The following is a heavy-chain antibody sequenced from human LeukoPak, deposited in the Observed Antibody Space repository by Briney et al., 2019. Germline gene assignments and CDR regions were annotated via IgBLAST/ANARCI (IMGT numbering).Heavy chain of an antibody. D-gene: IGHD5-18*01. J-gene: IGHJ4*02. CDR1: GFSFSDFY. V-gene: IGHV3-11*01. CDR3: AREQYSYPG. Sequence: GGSLRLSCAASGFSFSDFYMTWIRPAPGKGLEWVSCISSSGTTTYYADSVKGRFTISRDNAKNSLYLQMNSLRAEDTAVYYCAREQYSYPGWGQGTLVTVSS. CDR2: ISSSGTTT.